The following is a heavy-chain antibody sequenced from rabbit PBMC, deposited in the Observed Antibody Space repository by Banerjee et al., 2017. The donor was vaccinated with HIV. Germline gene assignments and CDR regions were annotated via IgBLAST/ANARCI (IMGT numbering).Heavy chain of an antibody. CDR2: VDTGSSSNT. CDR3: ARGGGL. J-gene: IGHJ3*01. CDR1: GFSFSTGYY. D-gene: IGHD4-1*01. V-gene: IGHV1S40*01. Sequence: QSLEESGGDLVKPGASLTLTRKASGFSFSTGYYMCWVRQAPGKGLEWIGCVDTGSSSNTYYASWAKGRFTISKTSSTTVTLQMTSLTAADTATYFCARGGGLWGQGTLVTVS.